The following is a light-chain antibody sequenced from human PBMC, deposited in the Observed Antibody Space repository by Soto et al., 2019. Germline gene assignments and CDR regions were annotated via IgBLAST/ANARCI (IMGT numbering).Light chain of an antibody. Sequence: DIQMTQSPSSLSASVGDRVTIPCRASQNITTYLNWYQQKPGKAPKLLIYDASSLQNGVPSRFRGSGAGTDFTLTISSLQPEDFATYYCQQGYSTLTWTFGQGTKVELK. CDR2: DAS. CDR1: QNITTY. CDR3: QQGYSTLTWT. J-gene: IGKJ1*01. V-gene: IGKV1-39*01.